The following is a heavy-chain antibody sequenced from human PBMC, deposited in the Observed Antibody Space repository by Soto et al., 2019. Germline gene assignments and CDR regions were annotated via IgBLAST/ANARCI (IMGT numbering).Heavy chain of an antibody. Sequence: PSETLSLTCTVSGGSVSSSCYYWGWIRQPPGKGLEWIGSIYYSGSTYYNPSLKSRVTISVDTSKNQFSLKLSSVTAADTAVYYCARLGGMDVWGQGTTVT. D-gene: IGHD3-16*01. CDR3: ARLGGMDV. CDR1: GGSVSSSCYY. V-gene: IGHV4-39*01. J-gene: IGHJ6*02. CDR2: IYYSGST.